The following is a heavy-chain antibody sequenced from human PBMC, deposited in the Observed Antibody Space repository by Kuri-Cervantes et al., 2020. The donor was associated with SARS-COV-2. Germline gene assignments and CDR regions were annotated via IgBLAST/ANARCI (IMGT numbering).Heavy chain of an antibody. Sequence: SETLSLTCTVSGGSISSSSYYWGWIRQPPGKGLEWIGSIYYSGSTYYNPSLKSRITISADTSKNQFSLKLSSVTAADTAVYYCARPLKGGDYFDYWGQGTLVTVSS. D-gene: IGHD3-16*01. J-gene: IGHJ4*02. CDR2: IYYSGST. CDR1: GGSISSSSYY. CDR3: ARPLKGGDYFDY. V-gene: IGHV4-39*01.